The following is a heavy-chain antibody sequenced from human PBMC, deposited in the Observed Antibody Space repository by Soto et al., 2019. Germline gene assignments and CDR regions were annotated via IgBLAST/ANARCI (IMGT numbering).Heavy chain of an antibody. J-gene: IGHJ5*02. D-gene: IGHD2-15*01. V-gene: IGHV6-1*01. CDR3: ARLLSWREFDP. CDR1: GDSVSSNSAS. CDR2: TYYRSTWYN. Sequence: SQTLSLTCAISGDSVSSNSASWHWIRQSPSRGLEWLGRTYYRSTWYNDYSISVKGRITINPDTSKNQFSLQLNSVTPEDTAVYYCARLLSWREFDPWGQGTLVTVSS.